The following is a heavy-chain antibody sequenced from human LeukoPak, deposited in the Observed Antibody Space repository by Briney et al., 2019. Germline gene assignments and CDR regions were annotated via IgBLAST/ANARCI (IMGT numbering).Heavy chain of an antibody. Sequence: PSETLSLTCAVYGGSLSGYYWSWIRQPPGMGLEWIGETSHRGRTNYNPSLKSRATISVDTSTNQVSLILSSVTAADTAVYYCARVPLQFLEPFDTWGQGTMVTVSS. CDR3: ARVPLQFLEPFDT. V-gene: IGHV4-34*01. CDR2: TSHRGRT. CDR1: GGSLSGYY. D-gene: IGHD3-3*01. J-gene: IGHJ3*02.